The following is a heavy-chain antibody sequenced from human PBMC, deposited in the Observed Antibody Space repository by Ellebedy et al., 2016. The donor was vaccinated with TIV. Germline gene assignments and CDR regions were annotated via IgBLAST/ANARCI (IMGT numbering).Heavy chain of an antibody. J-gene: IGHJ4*02. CDR3: TTDLTDPYFEY. Sequence: GESLKISCAASGFTFSSYAMSWVRQAPGKGLEWVSAISGSGGSTYYADSVKGRFTISRDNSKNTLYLQMNSLRAEDTAVYYCTTDLTDPYFEYWGQGTLVTVSS. V-gene: IGHV3-23*01. CDR2: ISGSGGST. CDR1: GFTFSSYA. D-gene: IGHD4/OR15-4a*01.